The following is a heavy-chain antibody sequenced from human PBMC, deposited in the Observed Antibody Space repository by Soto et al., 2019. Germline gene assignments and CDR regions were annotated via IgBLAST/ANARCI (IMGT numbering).Heavy chain of an antibody. CDR2: INPNSGGT. D-gene: IGHD6-19*01. Sequence: ASVKVSCKASGYTFTGYYMHWVRQAPGQGLEWMGWINPNSGGTNYAQKFQGRVTMTRDTSISTAYMELSRLRSDDTAVYYCARDGYSSGWPQGERAFDIWGQGTMVTVSS. CDR1: GYTFTGYY. V-gene: IGHV1-2*02. J-gene: IGHJ3*02. CDR3: ARDGYSSGWPQGERAFDI.